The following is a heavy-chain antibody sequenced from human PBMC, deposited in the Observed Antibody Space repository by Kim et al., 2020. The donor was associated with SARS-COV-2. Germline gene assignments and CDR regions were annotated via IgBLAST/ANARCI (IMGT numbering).Heavy chain of an antibody. CDR3: ARGRFLEWLLYFWFDP. CDR2: INPNSGGT. Sequence: ASVKVSCKASGYTFTGYYMHWVRQAPGQGLEWMGWINPNSGGTNYAQKFQGRVTMTRDTSISTAYMELSRLRSDDTAVYYCARGRFLEWLLYFWFDPWGQGTLVTVSS. J-gene: IGHJ5*02. CDR1: GYTFTGYY. V-gene: IGHV1-2*02. D-gene: IGHD3-3*01.